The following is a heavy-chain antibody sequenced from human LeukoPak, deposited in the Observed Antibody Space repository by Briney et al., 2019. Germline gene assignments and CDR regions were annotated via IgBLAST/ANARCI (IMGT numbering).Heavy chain of an antibody. D-gene: IGHD3-22*01. CDR3: AREKSSSYGLAQH. CDR2: IYHSGST. CDR1: GYSISSAYY. J-gene: IGHJ1*01. V-gene: IGHV4-38-2*02. Sequence: SETLSLTCTVSGYSISSAYYWDWIRQLPGKGLEWIGSIYHSGSTYYNPSLKSRVTMSVDTSTNQLFLKLSSVTAADTAVYYCAREKSSSYGLAQHWGQGTLVIVSS.